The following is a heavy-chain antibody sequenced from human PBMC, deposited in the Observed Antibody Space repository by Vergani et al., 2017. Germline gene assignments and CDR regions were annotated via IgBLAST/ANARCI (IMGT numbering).Heavy chain of an antibody. CDR3: ARDQYCSSTSCYSQKIGGDYYYYGMDV. Sequence: EVQLVQSGAEVKKPGESLKISCKGSGYSFTSYWIGWVRQMPGKGLEWMGIIYPGDSDTRYSPSFQGQVTISADKSISTAYLQWSSLKASDTAMYYCARDQYCSSTSCYSQKIGGDYYYYGMDVWGQGTTVTVSS. CDR1: GYSFTSYW. V-gene: IGHV5-51*01. J-gene: IGHJ6*02. CDR2: IYPGDSDT. D-gene: IGHD2-2*02.